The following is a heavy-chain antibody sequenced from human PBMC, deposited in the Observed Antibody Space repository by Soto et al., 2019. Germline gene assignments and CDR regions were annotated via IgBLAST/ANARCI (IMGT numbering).Heavy chain of an antibody. J-gene: IGHJ4*02. D-gene: IGHD2-8*01. CDR3: ASATLREYALDY. V-gene: IGHV3-7*01. Sequence: EVQLVESGGGLVQPGGSLRLSCAASGFTFSSYWMSWVRQAPGKGREWVANIKKDGSEKYYVDSVKGRFTISRDNAKNSLYLQMNSLRAEDTAVYYCASATLREYALDYWGQGTLVTVSS. CDR2: IKKDGSEK. CDR1: GFTFSSYW.